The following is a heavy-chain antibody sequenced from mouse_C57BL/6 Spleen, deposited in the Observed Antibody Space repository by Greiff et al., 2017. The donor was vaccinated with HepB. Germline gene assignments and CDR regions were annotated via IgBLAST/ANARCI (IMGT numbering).Heavy chain of an antibody. CDR3: ARHPAQATYAMDY. D-gene: IGHD3-2*02. CDR2: IDPSDSYT. V-gene: IGHV1-69*01. Sequence: QVQLQQPGAELVMPGASVKLSCKASGYTFTSYWMHWVKQRPGQGLEWIGEIDPSDSYTNYNQKFKGKSTLTVDKSSSPAYMQLSSLTSEDSAVYYCARHPAQATYAMDYWGQGTSVTVSS. CDR1: GYTFTSYW. J-gene: IGHJ4*01.